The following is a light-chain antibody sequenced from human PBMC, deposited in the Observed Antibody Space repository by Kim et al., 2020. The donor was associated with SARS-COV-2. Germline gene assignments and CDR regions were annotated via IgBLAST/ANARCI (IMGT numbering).Light chain of an antibody. V-gene: IGKV3-11*01. Sequence: EIVLTQSPATLSLSPGERATLSCRASQSVSSYLAWYQQKPGQAPRLLIYDASNRATGIPARFSGSESGTDFTLTISSLEPQDFAVYYCQKRISWALWTFCRGAKMGIK. CDR3: QKRISWALWT. J-gene: IGKJ1*01. CDR1: QSVSSY. CDR2: DAS.